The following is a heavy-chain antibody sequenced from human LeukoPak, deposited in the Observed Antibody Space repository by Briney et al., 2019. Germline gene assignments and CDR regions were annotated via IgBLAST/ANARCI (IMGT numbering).Heavy chain of an antibody. D-gene: IGHD5-18*01. Sequence: GGSLRLSCAASGFTFSSYSMNRVRQAPGKGLEWISYISSSISTIYYADSVKGRFTISRDNAKNSLSLQMNSLRAEDTAVYYCTRVPYSYGFSSDYWGQGTLVTVSS. CDR3: TRVPYSYGFSSDY. CDR2: ISSSISTI. V-gene: IGHV3-48*01. J-gene: IGHJ4*02. CDR1: GFTFSSYS.